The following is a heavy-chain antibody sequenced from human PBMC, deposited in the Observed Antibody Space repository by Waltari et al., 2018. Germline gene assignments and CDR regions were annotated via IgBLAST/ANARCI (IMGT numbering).Heavy chain of an antibody. Sequence: EVQVVESGGGLIQPGGSLRLSCAASGFAVSDNYMSWVRPAPGKGRGWVAVIYSGVSAYYAYAVKGRFTISRDSSENTFYLQMSSLRVEDTAVYYCARGPPISAKWELCWFDYWGQGTLVTVSS. CDR2: IYSGVSA. V-gene: IGHV3-53*01. D-gene: IGHD3-16*01. CDR1: GFAVSDNY. J-gene: IGHJ4*02. CDR3: ARGPPISAKWELCWFDY.